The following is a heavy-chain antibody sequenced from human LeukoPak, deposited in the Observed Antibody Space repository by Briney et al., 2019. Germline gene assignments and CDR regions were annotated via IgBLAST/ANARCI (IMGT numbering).Heavy chain of an antibody. J-gene: IGHJ4*02. V-gene: IGHV3-21*01. CDR3: ARAADHHEGFDY. CDR2: IGSSDSHI. Sequence: GGSLRLSCVASGFSFSGYGMNWVRQAPGKGLEWVSFIGSSDSHIYNADSVKGRFTISRDNAKNSLYLQMNTLRAEDTAVYYCARAADHHEGFDYWGQGTLVTVSS. CDR1: GFSFSGYG.